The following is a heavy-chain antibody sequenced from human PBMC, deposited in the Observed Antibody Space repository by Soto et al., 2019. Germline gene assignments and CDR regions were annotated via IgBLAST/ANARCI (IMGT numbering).Heavy chain of an antibody. CDR3: AKVIVVVPAVNNYYMDV. D-gene: IGHD2-2*01. Sequence: EVQLLESGGGLVQPGGSRRLSCAASEFTFADYAMTWVRQAPGKGLEWVSAISGSDDSTYYADCVKGRFTISRDNSKNTLFLQMNSLRVEDTAVYYCAKVIVVVPAVNNYYMDVWGKGTTVTVSS. J-gene: IGHJ6*03. CDR2: ISGSDDST. CDR1: EFTFADYA. V-gene: IGHV3-23*01.